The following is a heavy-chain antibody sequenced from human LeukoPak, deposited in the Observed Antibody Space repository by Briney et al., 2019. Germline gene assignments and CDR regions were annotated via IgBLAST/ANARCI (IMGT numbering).Heavy chain of an antibody. Sequence: SETLSLTCTVSGGSISNYYWSWIRQPAGKGLEWIGRIYTSGSTTYSPSLKSRVTMSVDTSKNQFSLKLSSVTAADTAVYYCARALAVAGYFDYWGQGTLVTVSS. CDR3: ARALAVAGYFDY. J-gene: IGHJ4*02. D-gene: IGHD6-19*01. V-gene: IGHV4-4*07. CDR2: IYTSGST. CDR1: GGSISNYY.